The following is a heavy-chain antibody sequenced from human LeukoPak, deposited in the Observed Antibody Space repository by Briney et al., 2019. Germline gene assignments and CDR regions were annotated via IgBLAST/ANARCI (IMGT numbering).Heavy chain of an antibody. Sequence: GGSLRLSCAASGFTFDDYAMHWVRQAPGKGLEWVSGISWNSGSIGYADSVKGRFTISRDNSKNTLYLQMNNLRDEDTAIYYCAKDPPCSGGTCYGYFESWGQGILVTVSS. D-gene: IGHD2-15*01. J-gene: IGHJ4*02. CDR1: GFTFDDYA. CDR3: AKDPPCSGGTCYGYFES. CDR2: ISWNSGSI. V-gene: IGHV3-9*01.